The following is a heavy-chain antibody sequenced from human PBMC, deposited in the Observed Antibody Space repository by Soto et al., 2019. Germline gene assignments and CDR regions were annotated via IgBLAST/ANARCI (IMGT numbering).Heavy chain of an antibody. V-gene: IGHV4-4*02. D-gene: IGHD3-22*01. CDR1: VGSISSRNW. CDR3: ARGPQSDYYDSSGYYEY. Sequence: NPSETLSLTCAVSVGSISSRNWCIWVRQPPGKGLEWIGEIYHSGSTYYNPSLKSRVTISLDTSKNQFSLKLSSVTAADTAVYYRARGPQSDYYDSSGYYEYWGQGTMVTVFS. CDR2: IYHSGST. J-gene: IGHJ4*02.